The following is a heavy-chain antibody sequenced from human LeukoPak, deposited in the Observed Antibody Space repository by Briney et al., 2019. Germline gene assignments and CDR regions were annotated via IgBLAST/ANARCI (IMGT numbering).Heavy chain of an antibody. CDR3: ARESVTSGWYLY. Sequence: GGSLRLSCAASGFTVSGNSMSWVRQAPGKGLQWVSTIYKEGNTFYADSVRGRFTLSRDNSKNTLYLQMNSLRAEDTAIYYCARESVTSGWYLYWGQGTLVTVSS. CDR2: IYKEGNT. CDR1: GFTVSGNS. V-gene: IGHV3-53*01. D-gene: IGHD6-19*01. J-gene: IGHJ4*02.